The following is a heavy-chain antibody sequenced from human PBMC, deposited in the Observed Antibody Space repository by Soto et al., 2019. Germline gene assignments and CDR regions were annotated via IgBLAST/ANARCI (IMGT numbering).Heavy chain of an antibody. V-gene: IGHV1-18*01. D-gene: IGHD5-12*01. CDR3: VRLGRMVVAPTNWFDA. CDR2: ISAYNGNT. J-gene: IGHJ5*02. Sequence: GASVKVSCKASGYTFTSYGISWVRQAPGQGLEWMGWISAYNGNTNYAQKLQGRVTMTTDTSTSTAYMELRSLRSDDTVVYYCVRLGRMVVAPTNWFDAWGQGTLVTVSS. CDR1: GYTFTSYG.